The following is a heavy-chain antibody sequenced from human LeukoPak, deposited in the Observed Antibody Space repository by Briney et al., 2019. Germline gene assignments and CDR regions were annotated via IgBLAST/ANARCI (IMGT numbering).Heavy chain of an antibody. CDR3: ARDDDYVWGSYKSYSAVACDY. Sequence: ASVKVSCKASGYTFTSYGISWVRQAPGQGLEWMGWISAYNGNTNYAQKLQGRVTTTTDTSTSTAYMELRSLRSDDTAVYYCARDDDYVWGSYKSYSAVACDYWGQGTLVTVSS. J-gene: IGHJ4*02. D-gene: IGHD3-16*01. CDR1: GYTFTSYG. V-gene: IGHV1-18*01. CDR2: ISAYNGNT.